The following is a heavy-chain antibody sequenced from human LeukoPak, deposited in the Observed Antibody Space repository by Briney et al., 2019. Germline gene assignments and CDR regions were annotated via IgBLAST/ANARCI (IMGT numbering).Heavy chain of an antibody. D-gene: IGHD6-19*01. V-gene: IGHV4-34*01. CDR2: INHSGST. CDR3: ARGRREVAVAHVDY. J-gene: IGHJ4*02. Sequence: KSSETLSLTCAVSGGSISSGGYSWSWIRQPPGKGLEWIGEINHSGSTNYNPSLKSRVTISVDTSKNQFSLKLSSVAAADTAVYYCARGRREVAVAHVDYWGQGTLVTVSS. CDR1: GGSISSGGYS.